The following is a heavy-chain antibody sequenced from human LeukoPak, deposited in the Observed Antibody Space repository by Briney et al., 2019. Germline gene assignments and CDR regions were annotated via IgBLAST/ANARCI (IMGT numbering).Heavy chain of an antibody. V-gene: IGHV2-70*11. J-gene: IGHJ4*02. CDR3: ARIKVAVAGTLGFDY. CDR2: IDWDVDK. CDR1: GFSLSTSGMC. Sequence: SGPALVKPTQTLTLTCTFSGFSLSTSGMCVSWIRQPPGKALEWLARIDWDVDKYYNTSLKTRLTISKDTSKNQVVLTMTNMDPVDTATYYCARIKVAVAGTLGFDYWGQGTLVTVSS. D-gene: IGHD6-19*01.